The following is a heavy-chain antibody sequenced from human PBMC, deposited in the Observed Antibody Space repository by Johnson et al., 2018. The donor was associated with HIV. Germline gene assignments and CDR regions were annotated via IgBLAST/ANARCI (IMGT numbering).Heavy chain of an antibody. CDR1: GFTFSSYG. J-gene: IGHJ3*02. D-gene: IGHD6-19*01. Sequence: VQLVESGGGVVQPGGSLRLSCAASGFTFSSYGMHWVRQAPGKGLEWVANIKQDGSEKYYVDYVKGRFTISRDNAKNSLYLQMNSLRAEDTAVYYCARVAVAGTRSIWGQGTMVTVSS. CDR3: ARVAVAGTRSI. V-gene: IGHV3-7*03. CDR2: IKQDGSEK.